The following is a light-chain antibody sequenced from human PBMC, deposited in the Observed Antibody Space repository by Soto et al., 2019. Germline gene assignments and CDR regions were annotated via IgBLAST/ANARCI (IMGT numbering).Light chain of an antibody. CDR2: TAS. V-gene: IGKV1-12*01. CDR3: QQYNSFAWT. Sequence: DIQMTQSPSSVSASVGDRVTITCRASQGISSRLAWYQQKPGKAPKLLIYTASSLQSGVPSRFSGSGSGTEFTLTISSLQPDDFATYYCQQYNSFAWTFGQGTKVDIK. CDR1: QGISSR. J-gene: IGKJ1*01.